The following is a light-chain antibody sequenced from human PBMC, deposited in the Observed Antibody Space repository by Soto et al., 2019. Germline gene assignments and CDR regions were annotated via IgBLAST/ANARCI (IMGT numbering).Light chain of an antibody. V-gene: IGLV2-14*01. CDR1: SSDVGGYNY. CDR2: EVS. CDR3: SSYTRSSTVG. Sequence: QSALTQPASVSGSPGQSITISCTGTSSDVGGYNYVSWYQQHPGKAPKLMIYEVSNRPSGVSNRFSGSKSGNTASLTSSGLQAEDEADYYCSSYTRSSTVGFGGGTKLTVL. J-gene: IGLJ2*01.